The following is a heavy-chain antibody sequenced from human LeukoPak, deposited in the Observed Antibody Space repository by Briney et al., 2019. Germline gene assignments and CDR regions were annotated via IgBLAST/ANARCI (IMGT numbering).Heavy chain of an antibody. V-gene: IGHV4-59*01. D-gene: IGHD5-18*01. CDR2: IYYSGST. CDR1: GGSISSYY. J-gene: IGHJ2*01. CDR3: ARSRRGYSYGKDWYFDL. Sequence: SETLSLTCTVSGGSISSYYWSWIWQPPGKGLEWIGYIYYSGSTNYNPSLKSRVTISVDTSKNQFSLKLSSVTAADTAVYYCARSRRGYSYGKDWYFDLWGRGTLVTVSS.